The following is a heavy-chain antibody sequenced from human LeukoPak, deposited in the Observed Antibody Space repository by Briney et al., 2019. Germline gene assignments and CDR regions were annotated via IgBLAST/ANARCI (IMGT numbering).Heavy chain of an antibody. CDR1: GGSISSYY. CDR3: ARGPWGGDPPGAFDI. J-gene: IGHJ3*02. Sequence: SETLSLTCTVSGGSISSYYWSWIRQPAGKGLEWIGRIYTSGSTNYNPSLKSRVTISVDTSKNQFSLKLSSVTAADTAVYYCARGPWGGDPPGAFDIWGQGTMVTVSS. V-gene: IGHV4-4*07. D-gene: IGHD2-21*01. CDR2: IYTSGST.